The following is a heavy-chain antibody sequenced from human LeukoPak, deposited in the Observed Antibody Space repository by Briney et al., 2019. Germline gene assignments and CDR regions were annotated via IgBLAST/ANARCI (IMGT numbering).Heavy chain of an antibody. V-gene: IGHV3-30*04. CDR1: GLTFGSYT. CDR2: ISNDERNK. Sequence: GGSLRLSCTASGLTFGSYTMSWVRQAPGKGLEWVAVISNDERNKYYTDSVKGRFTISRDNSKSTVYLQMNSLRPEDTAVYYCARPSPPGDGYNPCDYWGPGALVIVSS. J-gene: IGHJ4*02. CDR3: ARPSPPGDGYNPCDY. D-gene: IGHD5-24*01.